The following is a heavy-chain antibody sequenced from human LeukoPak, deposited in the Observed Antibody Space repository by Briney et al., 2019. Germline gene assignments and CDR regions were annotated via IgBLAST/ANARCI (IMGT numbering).Heavy chain of an antibody. J-gene: IGHJ4*02. CDR3: AKVAGYFEN. Sequence: PGGSLRLSCAASGFSFSSYGMRWVRQAPGQGLEWVSAISGGGDVTYYTDSVKGRFSISRDNFKNTVYLQMNSLRAEDTAVYYCAKVAGYFENWGQGTLVTVSS. CDR2: ISGGGDVT. CDR1: GFSFSSYG. V-gene: IGHV3-23*01.